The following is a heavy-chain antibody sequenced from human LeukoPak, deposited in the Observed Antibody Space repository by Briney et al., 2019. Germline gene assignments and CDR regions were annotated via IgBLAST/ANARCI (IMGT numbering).Heavy chain of an antibody. J-gene: IGHJ4*02. D-gene: IGHD6-13*01. Sequence: SETLSLTCTVSGGSISNFYWSWIRQPAGKTLEWIGRIYTSGSTNYNPSLKSRVTMSVGTSKNQFSLKLSSVTAADTAVYFCARETTGAGTARPFDYWGQGTLVTVSS. CDR2: IYTSGST. CDR3: ARETTGAGTARPFDY. V-gene: IGHV4-4*07. CDR1: GGSISNFY.